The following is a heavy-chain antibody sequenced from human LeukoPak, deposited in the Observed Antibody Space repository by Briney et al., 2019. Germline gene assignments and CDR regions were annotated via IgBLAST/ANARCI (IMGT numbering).Heavy chain of an antibody. CDR3: ARGWSNWYFDL. J-gene: IGHJ2*01. CDR2: IIPILGIA. Sequence: SVTVSCKASGGTFSSYAISWVRQAPGQGVEWMGRIIPILGIANYAQKFQGRVTITADKSTSTAYMELSSLRSEDTAVFYCARGWSNWYFDLWGRGTLVTVSS. D-gene: IGHD3-3*01. V-gene: IGHV1-69*04. CDR1: GGTFSSYA.